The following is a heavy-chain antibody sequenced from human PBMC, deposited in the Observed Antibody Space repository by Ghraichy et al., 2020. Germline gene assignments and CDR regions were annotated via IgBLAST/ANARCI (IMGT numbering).Heavy chain of an antibody. D-gene: IGHD2-15*01. Sequence: ASVKVSCKASGYTFTSYGISWVRQAPGQGLEWMGWISAYNGNTNYAQKLQGRVTMTTDTSTSTAYMELRSLRSDDTAVYYCARESHYCSGGSCYSEVSSYYYGMDVWGQGTTVTVSS. CDR1: GYTFTSYG. J-gene: IGHJ6*02. CDR2: ISAYNGNT. V-gene: IGHV1-18*01. CDR3: ARESHYCSGGSCYSEVSSYYYGMDV.